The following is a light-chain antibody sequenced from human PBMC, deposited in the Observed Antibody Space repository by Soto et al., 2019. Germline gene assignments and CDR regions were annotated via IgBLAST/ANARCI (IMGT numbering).Light chain of an antibody. CDR2: NVS. Sequence: QSALTQPASVSGSPGQSITISCTGTSSDVGGYNSVSWYQQHPGKAPKLMIYNVSNRPSGVSNRFSGSKSGNTASLTISGLQAEDEADYYCSSYTSSSTYVFGTGTKVTVL. CDR3: SSYTSSSTYV. V-gene: IGLV2-14*01. J-gene: IGLJ1*01. CDR1: SSDVGGYNS.